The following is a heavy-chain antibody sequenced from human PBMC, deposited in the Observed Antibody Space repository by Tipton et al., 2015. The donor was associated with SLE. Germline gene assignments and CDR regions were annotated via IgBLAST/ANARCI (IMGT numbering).Heavy chain of an antibody. J-gene: IGHJ4*02. Sequence: TLSLTCAVYGGSFSGYYWSWIRQPPGKGLEFIGFFYYTGSTNYNPSLRSRVTISLDTSKNQFSLKLSSVTAADTAVYYCAGASINYYDSSGSRDYWGQGTLVTVSS. CDR3: AGASINYYDSSGSRDY. CDR2: FYYTGST. CDR1: GGSFSGYY. D-gene: IGHD3-22*01. V-gene: IGHV4-34*11.